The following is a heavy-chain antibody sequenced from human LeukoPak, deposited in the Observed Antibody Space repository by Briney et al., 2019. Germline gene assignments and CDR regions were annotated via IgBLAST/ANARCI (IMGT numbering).Heavy chain of an antibody. Sequence: PGGSLRLSCAASGFTFSSYAMSWVRQAPGKGLEWVSLIYSVGSTYYADSVKGRFTISRDSSKNTVFLQMNSLRVEDTAVYYCARDPPAVAANTYGWGQGTQVTVSS. CDR3: ARDPPAVAANTYG. V-gene: IGHV3-66*01. CDR2: IYSVGST. D-gene: IGHD6-13*01. J-gene: IGHJ4*02. CDR1: GFTFSSYA.